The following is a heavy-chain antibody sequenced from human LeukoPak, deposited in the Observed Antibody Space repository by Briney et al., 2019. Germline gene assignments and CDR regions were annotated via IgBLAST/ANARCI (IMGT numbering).Heavy chain of an antibody. J-gene: IGHJ4*02. CDR3: AREHGSFPGDF. V-gene: IGHV4-38-2*02. CDR2: IFHNGST. CDR1: GYSIGTWYY. D-gene: IGHD3-10*01. Sequence: SETLSLTCTVSGYSIGTWYYWAWIRQPPGKGLEWIGSIFHNGSTHYNPSLESRVTISLDTSKNQFSLRLRSVTAADTAMYYCAREHGSFPGDFWGQGTLVTVSS.